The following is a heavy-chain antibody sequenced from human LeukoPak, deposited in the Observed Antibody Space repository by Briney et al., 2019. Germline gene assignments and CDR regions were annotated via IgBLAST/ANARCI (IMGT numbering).Heavy chain of an antibody. V-gene: IGHV3-30*04. D-gene: IGHD3-10*01. CDR3: ARADYYGSGP. J-gene: IGHJ5*02. CDR2: ISYDGSNK. Sequence: GGSLRLSCAASGFTFSSYAMHWVRQAPGKGLEWVAVISYDGSNKYYADSVKGRFTISRDNSKNTLYLQMNCLRAEDTAVYYCARADYYGSGPWGQGTLVTVSS. CDR1: GFTFSSYA.